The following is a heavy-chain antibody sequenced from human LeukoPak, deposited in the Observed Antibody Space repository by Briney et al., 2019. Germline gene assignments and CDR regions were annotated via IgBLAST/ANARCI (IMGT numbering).Heavy chain of an antibody. Sequence: NRGGSLSLLCAVSVFIFSDYHVRWLRQSTGKGLEGVSWYSSSGSIIYYADSVKGRFTSSRDNAKISLYLQMNSLRAEDVAVYYCARGGLSLGIFDYWGQGTMVTVSS. CDR1: VFIFSDYH. CDR2: YSSSGSII. D-gene: IGHD1-26*01. V-gene: IGHV3-11*01. J-gene: IGHJ4*02. CDR3: ARGGLSLGIFDY.